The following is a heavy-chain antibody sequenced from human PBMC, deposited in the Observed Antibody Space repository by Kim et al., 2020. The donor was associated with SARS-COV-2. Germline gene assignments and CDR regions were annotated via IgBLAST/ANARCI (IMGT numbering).Heavy chain of an antibody. CDR1: GLPFSSHA. Sequence: GGSLRLSCAVSGLPFSSHAMTWVRQAPGKGLEWISAISISGDTRYYADSVEGRFTISRDNSKNTLYLQMNSLRAEDTAIYYCAQEEVPNDCWGQGTLVTV. J-gene: IGHJ4*02. CDR3: AQEEVPNDC. V-gene: IGHV3-23*01. CDR2: ISISGDTR.